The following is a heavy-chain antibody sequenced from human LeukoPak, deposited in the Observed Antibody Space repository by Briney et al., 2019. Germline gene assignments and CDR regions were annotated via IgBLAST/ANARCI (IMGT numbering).Heavy chain of an antibody. CDR2: ISSGSAYI. CDR3: TRGPTRIGVAGTWPLDY. V-gene: IGHV3-21*01. Sequence: GGSLRLSCAASGFMFSDYSMKWVRQAPGKGPEWVSSISSGSAYIYYADSLKGRFTISRDNAKNSLYLQMNSLRAEDTAVYYRTRGPTRIGVAGTWPLDYWGQGTLVTVSS. J-gene: IGHJ4*02. D-gene: IGHD6-19*01. CDR1: GFMFSDYS.